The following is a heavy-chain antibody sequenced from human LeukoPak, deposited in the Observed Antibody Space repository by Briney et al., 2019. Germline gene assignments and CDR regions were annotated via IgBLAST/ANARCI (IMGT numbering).Heavy chain of an antibody. CDR1: GGSISSHY. Sequence: SETLSLTCTVSGGSISSHYWSWIRQPPGKGLEWIGYIYYSGSTNYNPSLKSRVTISVDTSKNQFSLKLSSVTAADTAVYYCARENYGWFGPWGQGTLVTVSS. CDR2: IYYSGST. CDR3: ARENYGWFGP. V-gene: IGHV4-59*11. J-gene: IGHJ5*02. D-gene: IGHD3-16*01.